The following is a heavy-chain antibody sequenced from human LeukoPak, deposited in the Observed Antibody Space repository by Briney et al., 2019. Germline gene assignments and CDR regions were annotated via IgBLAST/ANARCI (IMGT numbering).Heavy chain of an antibody. D-gene: IGHD3-3*01. Sequence: SETLSLTCTVSGASITGYYWSWIRQPPGKGLEWIGYIHYSGVTNYNPSPRRRVTISEDTSKNQYSLRLSSVTAADTALYYCAGQYDFWSGSGQKNWFDPWGQGTLVTVSS. CDR1: GASITGYY. CDR3: AGQYDFWSGSGQKNWFDP. CDR2: IHYSGVT. V-gene: IGHV4-59*08. J-gene: IGHJ5*02.